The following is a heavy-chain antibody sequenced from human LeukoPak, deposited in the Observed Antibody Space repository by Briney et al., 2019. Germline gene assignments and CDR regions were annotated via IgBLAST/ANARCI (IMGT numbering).Heavy chain of an antibody. CDR1: GFTFSSYA. CDR3: ARCFVVTWHYFDY. CDR2: ISSNGSST. V-gene: IGHV3-64*01. J-gene: IGHJ4*02. D-gene: IGHD2-21*02. Sequence: GGSLRLSCAASGFTFSSYAMHWVRQAPGKGLEYVSAISSNGSSTYYANSVKGRFTISRDNSKNTLYLQMVSLRAEDMAVYYFARCFVVTWHYFDYWGQGTLVTVSS.